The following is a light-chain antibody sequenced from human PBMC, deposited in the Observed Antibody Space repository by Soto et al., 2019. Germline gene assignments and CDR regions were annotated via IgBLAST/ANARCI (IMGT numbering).Light chain of an antibody. V-gene: IGKV3-15*01. Sequence: EIAMTQSPATLSVSPGQRATLSCRASQTVNSNLAWYQQKPGHAPSLLMYNVSTRATGFPARFSGSGSGTEFTLTISSLQSEDSDIYYCQQYNTLNTFGQGTKLEIK. CDR2: NVS. CDR1: QTVNSN. J-gene: IGKJ2*01. CDR3: QQYNTLNT.